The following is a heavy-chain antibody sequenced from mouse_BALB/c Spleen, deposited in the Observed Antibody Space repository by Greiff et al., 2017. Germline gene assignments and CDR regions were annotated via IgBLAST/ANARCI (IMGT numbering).Heavy chain of an antibody. V-gene: IGHV1-14*01. CDR2: INPYNDGT. CDR1: GYTFTSYV. Sequence: EVKLVESGPELVKPGASVKMSCKASGYTFTSYVMHWVKQKPGQGLEWIGYINPYNDGTKYNEKFKGKATLTSDKSSSTAYMELSSLTSEDSAVYYCARTYRYGEDYAMDYWGQGTSVTVSS. CDR3: ARTYRYGEDYAMDY. J-gene: IGHJ4*01. D-gene: IGHD2-14*01.